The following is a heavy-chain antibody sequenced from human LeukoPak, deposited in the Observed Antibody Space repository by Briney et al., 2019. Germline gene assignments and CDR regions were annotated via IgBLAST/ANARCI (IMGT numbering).Heavy chain of an antibody. Sequence: PSETLSLTCTVSGGHISSYYWSWIRPPAGKGLEWIGRIYTSGSTNYNPSLKSRVTMSVDTSKNQCSLKLSSVTAADTAVYYCAREQDYYDSSGLCMDVWGQGTTVTVSS. D-gene: IGHD3-22*01. V-gene: IGHV4-4*07. CDR1: GGHISSYY. CDR3: AREQDYYDSSGLCMDV. CDR2: IYTSGST. J-gene: IGHJ6*02.